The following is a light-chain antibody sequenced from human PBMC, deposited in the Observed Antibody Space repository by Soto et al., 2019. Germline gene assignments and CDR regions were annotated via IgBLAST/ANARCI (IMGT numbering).Light chain of an antibody. CDR1: SSDVGGSNF. V-gene: IGLV2-14*03. J-gene: IGLJ1*01. CDR2: DVA. Sequence: QSALTQPASVSDSPGQSITISCTGTSSDVGGSNFVPWYQQHPGKPPKLIIYDVANRPSGVSNRFSGSKSGSTASLIISRLQTEDEADYYCVSYTSSTTYVFGTGTKV. CDR3: VSYTSSTTYV.